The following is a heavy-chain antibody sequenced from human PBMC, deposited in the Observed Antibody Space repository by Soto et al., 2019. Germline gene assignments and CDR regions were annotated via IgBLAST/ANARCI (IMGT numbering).Heavy chain of an antibody. CDR2: ISSSSSYI. J-gene: IGHJ6*03. D-gene: IGHD1-26*01. CDR1: GFTFSSYS. Sequence: EVQLVESGRGLVKPGGSLRLSCAASGFTFSSYSMNWVRQAPGKGLEWVSSISSSSSYIYYADSVKGRFTISRDNAKNSLYLQMNSLRAEDTAVYYCARMTTTDFYYYYMDVWGKGTTVTVSS. V-gene: IGHV3-21*01. CDR3: ARMTTTDFYYYYMDV.